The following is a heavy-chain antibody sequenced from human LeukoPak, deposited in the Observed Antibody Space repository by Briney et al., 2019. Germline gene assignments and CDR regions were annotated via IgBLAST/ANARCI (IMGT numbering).Heavy chain of an antibody. CDR2: INHGGRT. V-gene: IGHV4-34*01. J-gene: IGHJ5*02. CDR1: NGSFNEYY. D-gene: IGHD2-15*01. CDR3: ARHPRLYCSGGSCYSAPRWFDP. Sequence: SETLSLTCAVYNGSFNEYYWSWIRQSPGKGLEWIGEINHGGRTNYNPSLQSRVSISVDASQNQFSLKLSSVTAADTAVYYCARHPRLYCSGGSCYSAPRWFDPWGQGTLVTVSS.